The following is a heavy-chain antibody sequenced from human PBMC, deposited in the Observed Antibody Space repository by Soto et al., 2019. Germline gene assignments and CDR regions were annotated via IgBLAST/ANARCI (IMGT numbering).Heavy chain of an antibody. D-gene: IGHD1-1*01. CDR2: ISSSLGHT. J-gene: IGHJ4*02. CDR1: GFTLGSYW. CDR3: AANWNFGLNF. V-gene: IGHV3-48*03. Sequence: HPGGSLRLSCEASGFTLGSYWMSWVRQAPGKGLEWISYISSSLGHTDYAESVKGRFTISRDNAKSSVFLEMSDLRSDDTAVYYCAANWNFGLNFWGQGTLVTVSS.